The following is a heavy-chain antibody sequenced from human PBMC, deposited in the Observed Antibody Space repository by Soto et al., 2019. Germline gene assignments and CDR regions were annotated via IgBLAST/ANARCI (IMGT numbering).Heavy chain of an antibody. J-gene: IGHJ4*02. V-gene: IGHV3-11*01. CDR3: ATGLKDASNRPSFDS. CDR2: ILSLESHK. Sequence: GGSLRLSCSGSGFNFSDYYMNWIRQTQVKGLGWVSSILSLESHKYYAASVMGRFSISRDNAKKSLFLQMNNLRAEDTGIYFCATGLKDASNRPSFDSWGPGTPVTVSS. CDR1: GFNFSDYY. D-gene: IGHD3-16*01.